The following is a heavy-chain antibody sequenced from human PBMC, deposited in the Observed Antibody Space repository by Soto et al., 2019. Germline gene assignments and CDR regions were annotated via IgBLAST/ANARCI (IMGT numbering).Heavy chain of an antibody. V-gene: IGHV1-69*13. CDR3: AREWVLRYLSAHGAFDI. J-gene: IGHJ3*02. D-gene: IGHD3-9*01. CDR1: GGTFSSYA. Sequence: GASVKVSCKASGGTFSSYAISWVRQAPGQGLEWMGGIIPIFGTANYAQKFQGRVTITADESTSTAYMELSSLRSEDTAVYYCAREWVLRYLSAHGAFDIWGQGTMVTVSS. CDR2: IIPIFGTA.